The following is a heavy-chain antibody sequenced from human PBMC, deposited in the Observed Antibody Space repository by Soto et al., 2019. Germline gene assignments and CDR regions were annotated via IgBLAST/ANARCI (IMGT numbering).Heavy chain of an antibody. V-gene: IGHV3-7*01. J-gene: IGHJ4*02. CDR1: GFTFSSYW. CDR2: IKQDGSEK. Sequence: HPGGSLRLSCAASGFTFSSYWMSWVRQAPGKGLEWVANIKQDGSEKYYVDSVKGRFTISRDNSKNTLYLQMNSLRAEDTAVYYCARTSGSYWNAVDYWGQGTLVTVSS. D-gene: IGHD1-26*01. CDR3: ARTSGSYWNAVDY.